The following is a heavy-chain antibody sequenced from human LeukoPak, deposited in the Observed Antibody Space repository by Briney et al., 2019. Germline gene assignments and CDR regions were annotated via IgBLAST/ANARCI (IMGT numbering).Heavy chain of an antibody. CDR3: ARDLTMVPVGYFDY. CDR2: ISSSSSYI. V-gene: IGHV3-21*01. J-gene: IGHJ4*02. D-gene: IGHD3-10*01. CDR1: GFTFSSYS. Sequence: GRSLRLSCAASGFTFSSYSMNWVRQAPGKGLEWVSSISSSSSYIYYADSVKGRFTISRDNAKNSLYLQMNSLRAEDTAVYYCARDLTMVPVGYFDYWGQGTLVTVSS.